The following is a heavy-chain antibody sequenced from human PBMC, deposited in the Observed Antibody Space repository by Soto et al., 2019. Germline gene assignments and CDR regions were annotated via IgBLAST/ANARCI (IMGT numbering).Heavy chain of an antibody. Sequence: GASVKVSCKASGYTFTSYAMHWVRQAPGQRLERMGWTNAGNGNTKYSQKLQGRVTITRDTSASTDYMKLSSLRSEDTAVYYCARDISGSYYDFWSGRYYYYYYMDVWGKGTTVTVSS. V-gene: IGHV1-3*01. J-gene: IGHJ6*03. D-gene: IGHD3-3*01. CDR2: TNAGNGNT. CDR3: ARDISGSYYDFWSGRYYYYYYMDV. CDR1: GYTFTSYA.